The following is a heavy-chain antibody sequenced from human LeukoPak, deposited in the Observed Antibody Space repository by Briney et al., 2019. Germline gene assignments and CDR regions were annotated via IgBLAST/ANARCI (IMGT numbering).Heavy chain of an antibody. Sequence: GGSLSPSVAPSGSVFGSYSINGARKPQGRGLEGVSYISGDGNAKHYTDSVKGRFTISRDNAKNALYLQMNSLRAEDTAVYFCARDYVYAFDYWGQGTLVTVSS. CDR2: ISGDGNAK. J-gene: IGHJ4*02. D-gene: IGHD2/OR15-2a*01. CDR1: GSVFGSYS. CDR3: ARDYVYAFDY. V-gene: IGHV3-48*01.